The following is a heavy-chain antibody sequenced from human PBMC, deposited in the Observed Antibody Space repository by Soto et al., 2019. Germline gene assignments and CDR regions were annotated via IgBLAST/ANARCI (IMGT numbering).Heavy chain of an antibody. CDR1: GFTFSSYS. Sequence: GGSLRLSCAASGFTFSSYSMNWVRQAPGKGLEWVSSISSSSSYIYYADTVKGRFTNSRDNAKNSLKLQMKSLKAEDKTVYYYARVGHCSGGSCYSLGPMDVWGKGTTVTVSS. J-gene: IGHJ6*03. CDR3: ARVGHCSGGSCYSLGPMDV. V-gene: IGHV3-21*01. CDR2: ISSSSSYI. D-gene: IGHD2-15*01.